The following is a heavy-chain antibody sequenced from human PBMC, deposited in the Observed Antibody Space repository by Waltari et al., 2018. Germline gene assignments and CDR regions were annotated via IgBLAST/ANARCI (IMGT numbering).Heavy chain of an antibody. D-gene: IGHD2-2*01. J-gene: IGHJ4*02. CDR2: MNPNSGNT. Sequence: QVQLVQSGAEGKKPGASVKVSCKASGYTFTSYDNNWVRSAPGQGLEWMRWMNPNSGNTGYAQKFQGRVTITRNTSISTAYMELSSLRSEDTAVYYCARGDSLGVPAAHPDYWGQGTLVTVSS. CDR3: ARGDSLGVPAAHPDY. V-gene: IGHV1-8*03. CDR1: GYTFTSYD.